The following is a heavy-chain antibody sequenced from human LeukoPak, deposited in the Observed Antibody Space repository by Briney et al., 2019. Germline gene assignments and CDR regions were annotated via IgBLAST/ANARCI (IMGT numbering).Heavy chain of an antibody. CDR2: IYTSGST. Sequence: SEPLSLTCTVSGGSIISYYWSWIRQPAGKGLEWIGRIYTSGSTNYTPSLKSRVTMSVDTSKNQFSLKLSSVTAADTAVYYCARDRGLTTVTTLDYGGQGTLVTVSS. J-gene: IGHJ4*02. CDR1: GGSIISYY. D-gene: IGHD4-17*01. V-gene: IGHV4-4*07. CDR3: ARDRGLTTVTTLDY.